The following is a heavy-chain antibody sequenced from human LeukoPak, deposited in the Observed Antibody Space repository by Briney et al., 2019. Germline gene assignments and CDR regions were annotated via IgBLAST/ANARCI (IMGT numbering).Heavy chain of an antibody. V-gene: IGHV4-59*01. J-gene: IGHJ4*02. Sequence: SETLSLTCTVSGGAISSYYWSWIRQPPWKGREWIGYIYYSGSTTYTPSLKSRVTISVDTSKHQFSLKLSSVTAAATAVYYCARGDGAAALFNYWGQGTLVTVSS. D-gene: IGHD6-13*01. CDR1: GGAISSYY. CDR3: ARGDGAAALFNY. CDR2: IYYSGST.